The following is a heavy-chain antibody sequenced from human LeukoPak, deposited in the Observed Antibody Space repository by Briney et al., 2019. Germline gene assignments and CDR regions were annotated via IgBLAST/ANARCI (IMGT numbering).Heavy chain of an antibody. CDR1: GYTFTSYG. CDR3: ATTKYYDFRSGYLEIDP. J-gene: IGHJ5*02. CDR2: ISAYNGNT. V-gene: IGHV1-18*01. D-gene: IGHD3-3*01. Sequence: ASVKVSCKASGYTFTSYGISWVRQAPGQGLEWMGWISAYNGNTNYAQKLQGRVTMTTDTSTSTAYMELRSLRSDDTAVYYCATTKYYDFRSGYLEIDPWGQGTLVTVSS.